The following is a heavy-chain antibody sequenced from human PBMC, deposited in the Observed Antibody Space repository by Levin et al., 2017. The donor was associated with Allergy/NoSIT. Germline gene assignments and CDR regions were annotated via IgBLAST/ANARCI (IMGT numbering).Heavy chain of an antibody. CDR2: IYSGGST. J-gene: IGHJ6*02. CDR1: GFTISSNY. V-gene: IGHV3-53*01. D-gene: IGHD6-19*01. CDR3: ARGCSSGWRLYYYYGMDV. Sequence: GESLKISCAASGFTISSNYMSWVRQAPGKGLEWVSVIYSGGSTYYADSVKGRFTISRDNSKNTLYLQMNSLRAEDTAVYYCARGCSSGWRLYYYYGMDVWGQGTTVTVSS.